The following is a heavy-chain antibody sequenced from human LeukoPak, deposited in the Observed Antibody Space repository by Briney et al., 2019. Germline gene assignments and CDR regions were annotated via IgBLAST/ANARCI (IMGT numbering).Heavy chain of an antibody. V-gene: IGHV3-23*01. J-gene: IGHJ5*02. Sequence: PGGSLRLSCAASGFTFISYGMSWVRQAPGKGLEWVSAISGSGGSTYYADSVKGRFTISRDNSKNTVYLQMNSLRAEDTGTYYCARDIRNYYDSGAYGWFDPWGQGTLVPVSS. CDR1: GFTFISYG. CDR2: ISGSGGST. CDR3: ARDIRNYYDSGAYGWFDP. D-gene: IGHD3-10*01.